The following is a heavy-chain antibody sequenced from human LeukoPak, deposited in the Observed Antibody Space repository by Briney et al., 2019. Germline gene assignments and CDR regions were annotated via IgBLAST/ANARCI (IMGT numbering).Heavy chain of an antibody. CDR3: ARDFYDGFALDY. J-gene: IGHJ4*02. CDR2: IFSSSTYI. V-gene: IGHV3-21*03. Sequence: GGSLRLSCAASGFAFNTYSMNWVRQASGKGLEWVSFIFSSSTYIYYTDSVKGRFTISRDNARNSLYLQMDNLRAEDTGVYYCARDFYDGFALDYWGQGTLITVSS. D-gene: IGHD2/OR15-2a*01. CDR1: GFAFNTYS.